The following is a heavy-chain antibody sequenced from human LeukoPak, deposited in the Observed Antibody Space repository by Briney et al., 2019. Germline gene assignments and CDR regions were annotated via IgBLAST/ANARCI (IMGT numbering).Heavy chain of an antibody. Sequence: SETLSLTCAVYGGSLSGDYWSWIRQSPGKGPEWIGEINHSGNTNYNPSLKSRATMSVDTSKNQISLKLSSVTAADTAVYYCARGFGNVRGVTWGQGTLVTVSS. D-gene: IGHD3-10*01. CDR1: GGSLSGDY. CDR3: ARGFGNVRGVT. V-gene: IGHV4-34*01. CDR2: INHSGNT. J-gene: IGHJ5*02.